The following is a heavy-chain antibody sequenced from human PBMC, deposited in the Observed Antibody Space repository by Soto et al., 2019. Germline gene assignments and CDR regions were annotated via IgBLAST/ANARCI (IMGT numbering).Heavy chain of an antibody. CDR3: ARIWFGEFYFDY. CDR2: IHHSVST. D-gene: IGHD3-10*01. V-gene: IGHV4-4*02. J-gene: IGHJ4*02. Sequence: SETLSLTCAVSGGSISSNHWWSWVPQPPGKGLEWIGEIHHSVSTNYNPSLNSRVTISVYKSKNQFSLKLSSVTAADTAVYYCARIWFGEFYFDYWGQGTLVTVSS. CDR1: GGSISSNHW.